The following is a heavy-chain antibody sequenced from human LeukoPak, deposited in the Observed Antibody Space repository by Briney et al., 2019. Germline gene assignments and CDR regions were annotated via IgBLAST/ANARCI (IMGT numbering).Heavy chain of an antibody. CDR3: ARSRQASGLLSS. CDR1: GGAITSGGYS. D-gene: IGHD3-10*01. J-gene: IGHJ5*02. Sequence: SETLSLTCTVSGGAITSGGYSWNWIRQPPGKGLEWIGCIYDRGPAYYNPSLKSRLTISVDRPKNQFFLNVTSLTAADTAVYYCARSRQASGLLSSWGQGTRVVVSS. V-gene: IGHV4-30-2*01. CDR2: IYDRGPA.